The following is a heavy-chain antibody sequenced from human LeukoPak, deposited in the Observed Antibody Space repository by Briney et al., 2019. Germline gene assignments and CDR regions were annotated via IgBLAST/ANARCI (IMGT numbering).Heavy chain of an antibody. CDR1: GFTFSSYW. CDR2: IKQDGTEK. J-gene: IGHJ4*02. D-gene: IGHD2-15*01. V-gene: IGHV3-7*01. CDR3: ARAPATDCSGGSCLDYYFDH. Sequence: AGSLRLSCAASGFTFSSYWMSWVRQAPGKGLEWVANIKQDGTEKYYVDSVKGRFTISRDNAKNSLYLQMNSLRAEDTAVYYCARAPATDCSGGSCLDYYFDHWGQGTLVTVSS.